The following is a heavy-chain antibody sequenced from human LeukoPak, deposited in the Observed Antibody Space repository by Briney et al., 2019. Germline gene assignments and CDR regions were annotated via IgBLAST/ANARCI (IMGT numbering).Heavy chain of an antibody. V-gene: IGHV3-23*01. Sequence: GGSLRLSCAVSGITLSSYAMSWVRQAPGKGLEWVSAISGSGGSTYYADSVKGRFTISRDNSKNTLYLQMNSLRAEDTAVYYCANTSHYDFWSGSPSGFDPWGQGTLVTVSP. CDR1: GITLSSYA. D-gene: IGHD3-3*01. CDR3: ANTSHYDFWSGSPSGFDP. J-gene: IGHJ5*02. CDR2: ISGSGGST.